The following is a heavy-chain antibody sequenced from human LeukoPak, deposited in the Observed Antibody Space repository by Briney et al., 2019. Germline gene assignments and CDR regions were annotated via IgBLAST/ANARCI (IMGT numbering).Heavy chain of an antibody. V-gene: IGHV3-21*01. CDR3: ARDQWSGYYRLIDY. D-gene: IGHD3-3*01. CDR1: GFTFSSYE. Sequence: PGGSLRLSCAASGFTFSSYEMNWVRQAPGKGLEWVSSISSSSSYIYYADSVKGRFTISRDNAKNSLYLQMNSLRAEDTAVYYCARDQWSGYYRLIDYWGQGTLVTVSS. J-gene: IGHJ4*02. CDR2: ISSSSSYI.